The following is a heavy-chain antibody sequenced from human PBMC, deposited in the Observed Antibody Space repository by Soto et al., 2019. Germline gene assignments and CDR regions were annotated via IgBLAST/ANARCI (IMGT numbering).Heavy chain of an antibody. J-gene: IGHJ6*04. D-gene: IGHD5-12*01. V-gene: IGHV3-21*01. CDR1: GLTFKDYS. Sequence: PWGSLRLSCAASGLTFKDYSMNWVRQGPGKGLEWVSSITITTSYIYYADSVKGRFTISRDNAENSLYLQMNSLRAEDTAVYYCARDDRAYDYLRYYYAREVWSKGNTVSVSA. CDR3: ARDDRAYDYLRYYYAREV. CDR2: ITITTSYI.